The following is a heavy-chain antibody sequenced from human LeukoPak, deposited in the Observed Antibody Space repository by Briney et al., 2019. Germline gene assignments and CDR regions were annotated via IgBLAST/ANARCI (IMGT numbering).Heavy chain of an antibody. CDR3: ARDQRIVGATTIDY. CDR1: GFTFSSYW. CDR2: IKEDGSEK. J-gene: IGHJ4*02. Sequence: GGSLRLSCVGSGFTFSSYWMTWVRQAPRMGLEWVANIKEDGSEKNYVDSVKGRFTISRDNAKSSLFLQMNSLRAEDTALYYCARDQRIVGATTIDYWGQGTLVTVSS. V-gene: IGHV3-7*01. D-gene: IGHD1-26*01.